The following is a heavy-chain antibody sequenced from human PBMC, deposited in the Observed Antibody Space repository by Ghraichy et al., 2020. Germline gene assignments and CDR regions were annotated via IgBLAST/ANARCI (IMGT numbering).Heavy chain of an antibody. Sequence: SETLSLTCTVSGGSISSGGYYWSWIRQHPGKGLEWIGYIYYSGNTYYNPSLKSRVTISVDTSKNQFSLKLSSVTAADTAVYYCARDHYDILTGGGYGMDVWGQGTTVTVSS. CDR1: GGSISSGGYY. D-gene: IGHD3-9*01. CDR3: ARDHYDILTGGGYGMDV. CDR2: IYYSGNT. V-gene: IGHV4-31*03. J-gene: IGHJ6*02.